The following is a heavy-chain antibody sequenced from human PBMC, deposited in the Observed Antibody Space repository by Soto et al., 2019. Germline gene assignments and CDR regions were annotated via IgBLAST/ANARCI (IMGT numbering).Heavy chain of an antibody. CDR3: ARVQGGGYCSSTNCYYDY. V-gene: IGHV4-59*01. CDR2: IYYSGSP. CDR1: GVSISSYY. J-gene: IGHJ4*02. D-gene: IGHD2-2*01. Sequence: SSETLSLTCTVSGVSISSYYWTWVRQPPGKGLEWIGYIYYSGSPNYNPSLESRVTISSDTSKNQFSLKLTSVTAADTAVYYCARVQGGGYCSSTNCYYDYWGQGTLVTVSS.